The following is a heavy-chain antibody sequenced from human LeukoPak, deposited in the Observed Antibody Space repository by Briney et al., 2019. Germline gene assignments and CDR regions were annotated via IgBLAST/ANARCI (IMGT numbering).Heavy chain of an antibody. CDR3: AKVATEAYYFDY. Sequence: LSGGSLRPSRAAAGFTFSSYEINSVSQAPGKWLEWVSYIGSFGTTISYADSVKGRFTISRDNAKSSLYLQMSSLRAEDTAVYYCAKVATEAYYFDYWGQGTQVTVSS. D-gene: IGHD5-12*01. CDR2: IGSFGTTI. CDR1: GFTFSSYE. J-gene: IGHJ4*02. V-gene: IGHV3-48*03.